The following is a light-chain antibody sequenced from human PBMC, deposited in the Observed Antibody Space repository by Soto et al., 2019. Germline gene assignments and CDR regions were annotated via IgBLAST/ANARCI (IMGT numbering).Light chain of an antibody. V-gene: IGKV3-11*01. CDR1: HSVSMY. CDR2: DAS. J-gene: IGKJ5*01. CDR3: QQRSNWPPIT. Sequence: IVLTHSPATLSFSPGEIATLSFRAIHSVSMYLAWYQQKPGQAPRLLIYDASNRATGIPARFSGSGSGTDFTLTISSLEPEDFAVYYCQQRSNWPPITFGQGTRLEIK.